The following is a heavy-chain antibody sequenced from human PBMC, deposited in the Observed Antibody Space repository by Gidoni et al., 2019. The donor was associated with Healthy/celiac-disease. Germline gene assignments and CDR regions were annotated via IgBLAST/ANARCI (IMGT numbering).Heavy chain of an antibody. V-gene: IGHV3-53*01. CDR1: GFPVSGNY. D-gene: IGHD5-12*01. J-gene: IGHJ6*02. Sequence: EVQLVESGGGLIQPGGSLRLYCAASGFPVSGNYMSWVRQAPGKGLEWVSVIYSGGSTYYADSVKGRFTISRDNSKNTLYLQMNSLRAEDTAVYYCARVEMATNYYYYGMDVWGQGTTVTVSS. CDR3: ARVEMATNYYYYGMDV. CDR2: IYSGGST.